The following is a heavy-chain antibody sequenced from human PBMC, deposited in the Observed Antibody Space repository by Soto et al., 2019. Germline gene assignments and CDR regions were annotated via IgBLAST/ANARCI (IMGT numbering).Heavy chain of an antibody. CDR1: GGTFSSYT. Sequence: QVQLVQSGAEVKKPGSSVKVSCKASGGTFSSYTISWVRQAPGQGLEWMGRIIPILGIANYAQKFQGRVTITADKSTSTAYMELSSLRSEDTAVYYCARSMVRIDAFDIWGQGTMVTVSS. CDR2: IIPILGIA. V-gene: IGHV1-69*02. J-gene: IGHJ3*02. D-gene: IGHD3-10*01. CDR3: ARSMVRIDAFDI.